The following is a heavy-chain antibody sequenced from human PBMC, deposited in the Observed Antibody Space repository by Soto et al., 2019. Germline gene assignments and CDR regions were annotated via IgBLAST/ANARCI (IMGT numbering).Heavy chain of an antibody. Sequence: QVQLQESGPGLVKPSETLSLTCTVSGGSISSYYWSWIRQPPGKGLEWIGYIYYSGSTNYNPSLKSRVTISVDTSKNQFPLKLSSVTAADTAVYYCASRSGGNFDYWGQGTLVTVSS. D-gene: IGHD2-15*01. CDR3: ASRSGGNFDY. CDR1: GGSISSYY. CDR2: IYYSGST. J-gene: IGHJ4*02. V-gene: IGHV4-59*01.